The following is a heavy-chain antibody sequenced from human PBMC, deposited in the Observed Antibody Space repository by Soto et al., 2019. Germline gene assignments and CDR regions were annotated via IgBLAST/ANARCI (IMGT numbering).Heavy chain of an antibody. J-gene: IGHJ4*02. V-gene: IGHV3-23*01. D-gene: IGHD6-13*01. CDR2: ICGSGSSK. Sequence: PGGSLRLSCAASGFTFSSYPMSWVRQAPGKGLEWVSAICGSGSSKYYADSVKGRFTISRDNSKNTLYLQMTSLRAEDTAVYYCAKEGYSSSQYAGYYFDYWGQGTLVTVSS. CDR3: AKEGYSSSQYAGYYFDY. CDR1: GFTFSSYP.